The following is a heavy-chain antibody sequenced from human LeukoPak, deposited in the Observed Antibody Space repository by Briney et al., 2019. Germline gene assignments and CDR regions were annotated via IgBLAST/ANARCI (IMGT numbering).Heavy chain of an antibody. D-gene: IGHD3-10*01. V-gene: IGHV4-59*12. CDR1: GGSLRSYY. CDR3: ASNNMVRSVIGWFDR. J-gene: IGHJ5*02. CDR2: IYHNGRT. Sequence: SETLSLTCTVSGGSLRSYYWIWLRQPPPKERDGMGFIYHNGRTDYNPSLTSRVTMSVDTSKNQSSLKLSSVTAADTAVYYCASNNMVRSVIGWFDRWGQGTMVTV.